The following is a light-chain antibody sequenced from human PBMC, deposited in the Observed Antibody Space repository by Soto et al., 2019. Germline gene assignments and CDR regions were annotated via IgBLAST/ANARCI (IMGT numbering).Light chain of an antibody. Sequence: EIVMTQSPATLSVSPGERVTFSCRASQSVTSNLAWYQHKPGQAPRLLIYGASTGATGIPARFSGSGSGTEFTLTINSLQSEDFAIYYCQQYNNWPRATFGGGTKGDTK. J-gene: IGKJ4*01. CDR1: QSVTSN. CDR3: QQYNNWPRAT. CDR2: GAS. V-gene: IGKV3-15*01.